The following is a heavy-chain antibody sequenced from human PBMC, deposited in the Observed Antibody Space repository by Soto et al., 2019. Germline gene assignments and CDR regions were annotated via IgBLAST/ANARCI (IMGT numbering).Heavy chain of an antibody. CDR3: ARGRYGDY. CDR2: ISAHNGNT. V-gene: IGHV1-18*01. J-gene: IGHJ4*02. D-gene: IGHD1-1*01. Sequence: QVHLVQSGAEVKKPGASVKASCQGSGYAFTTCGITWVRQAPGQGLEWMGWISAHNGNTNYAQKLQGRVTVTRDTSTSTAYMELRSLRYDDTAVYYCARGRYGDYWGQGALVTVSS. CDR1: GYAFTTCG.